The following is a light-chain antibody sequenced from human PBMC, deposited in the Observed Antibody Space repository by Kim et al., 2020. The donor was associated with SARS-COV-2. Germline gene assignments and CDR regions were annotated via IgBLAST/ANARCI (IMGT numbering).Light chain of an antibody. Sequence: DIRLTQSPSSLSASVGDRVTISCQAGQDIINYLNWYQHKPGKGPKLLIYDASNLETGVPSRFRGSGSGTQFTLTINSLQPEDIGTYYCQQYDSLPYNFGQGTKVDIK. V-gene: IGKV1-33*01. CDR1: QDIINY. J-gene: IGKJ2*01. CDR2: DAS. CDR3: QQYDSLPYN.